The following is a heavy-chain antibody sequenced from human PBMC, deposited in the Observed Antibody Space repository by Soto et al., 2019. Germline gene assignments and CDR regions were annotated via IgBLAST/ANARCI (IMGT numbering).Heavy chain of an antibody. CDR3: ARYNIVLMVYASWFDP. Sequence: SETLSLTCTASGGSISSYYWSWIRQPPGKGLEWIGYIYYSGSTNYNPSLKSRVTISVDTSKDQFSLKLSSVTAADTAVYYCARYNIVLMVYASWFDPWGQGTLVTVSS. V-gene: IGHV4-59*01. CDR1: GGSISSYY. CDR2: IYYSGST. J-gene: IGHJ5*02. D-gene: IGHD2-8*01.